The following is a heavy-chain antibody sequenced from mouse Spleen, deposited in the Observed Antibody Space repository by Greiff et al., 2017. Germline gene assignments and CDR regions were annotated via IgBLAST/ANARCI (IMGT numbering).Heavy chain of an antibody. D-gene: IGHD1-2*01. J-gene: IGHJ4*01. CDR3: ARLLLRLRVYAMDY. Sequence: EVQLQQSGAELVKPGASVKLSCTASGFNIKDTYMHWVKQRPEQGLEWIGRIDPANGNTKYDPKFQGKATITADTSSNTAYLQLSSLTSEDTAVYYCARLLLRLRVYAMDYWGQGTSVTVSS. CDR1: GFNIKDTY. V-gene: IGHV14-3*02. CDR2: IDPANGNT.